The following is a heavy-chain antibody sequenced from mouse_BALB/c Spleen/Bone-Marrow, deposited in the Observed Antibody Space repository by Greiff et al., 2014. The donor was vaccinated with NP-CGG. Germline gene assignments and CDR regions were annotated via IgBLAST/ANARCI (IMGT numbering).Heavy chain of an antibody. J-gene: IGHJ2*01. CDR3: AGGRGWYLDY. CDR2: IYPGDGDT. D-gene: IGHD2-3*01. Sequence: VKLVESGAELVRPGSSVKISCKASGYAISSYWMNWVKQRPGQGLEWIGQIYPGDGDTNYNGKFKGKATLTADKSSSTAYMQISSLTSEDSAVYFCAGGRGWYLDYWGQGTTLTVSS. V-gene: IGHV1-80*01. CDR1: GYAISSYW.